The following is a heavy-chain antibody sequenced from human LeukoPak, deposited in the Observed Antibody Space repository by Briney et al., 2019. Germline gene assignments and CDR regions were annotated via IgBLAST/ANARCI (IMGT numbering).Heavy chain of an antibody. J-gene: IGHJ6*02. CDR2: INSDGSST. D-gene: IGHD5-12*01. V-gene: IGHV3-74*01. Sequence: GGSLRLSCAASGFXFSSYWMHWVRQAPGKGLVWVSRINSDGSSTSYADSVKGRFTISRDNAKNTLYLQMNSLRAEDTAVYYCARRGPPSVAYGMDVWGQGTTVTVPS. CDR3: ARRGPPSVAYGMDV. CDR1: GFXFSSYW.